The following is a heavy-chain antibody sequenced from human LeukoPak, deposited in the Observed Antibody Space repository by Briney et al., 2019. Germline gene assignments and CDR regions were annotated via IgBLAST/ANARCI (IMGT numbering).Heavy chain of an antibody. D-gene: IGHD6-13*01. V-gene: IGHV3-30-3*01. J-gene: IGHJ6*03. Sequence: GGSLRLSCAASGFILTDYPIHWVRQTPDNGLVCVALMSIDGNTKYYANSVRGRFTVSRDNSKNTVYLQTSSLRVEDTAVYYCAKDFDGSTWFGRNYMDVWGKGTTVTVSS. CDR2: MSIDGNTK. CDR3: AKDFDGSTWFGRNYMDV. CDR1: GFILTDYP.